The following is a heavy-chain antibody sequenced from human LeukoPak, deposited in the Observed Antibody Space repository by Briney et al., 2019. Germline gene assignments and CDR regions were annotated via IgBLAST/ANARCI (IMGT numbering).Heavy chain of an antibody. J-gene: IGHJ4*02. CDR3: ATIDGHDDSSGY. CDR2: FDPEDGET. V-gene: IGHV1-24*01. CDR1: GYTLTELS. Sequence: ASVKVSCKVSGYTLTELSMHWLRQAPGKGLEWMGGFDPEDGETIYAQKFKGRVTMTEDTCTDTDYMELSSLRSEDTAVYYCATIDGHDDSSGYWGQGTLVIVSS. D-gene: IGHD3-22*01.